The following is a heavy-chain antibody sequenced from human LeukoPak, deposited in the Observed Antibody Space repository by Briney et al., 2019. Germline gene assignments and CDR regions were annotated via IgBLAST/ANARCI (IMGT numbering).Heavy chain of an antibody. Sequence: ASVSVSCKASGYPFTGYYMHWVPQAPGQGLEWMGRINANSGGTSYTQKLQGSVTMTRDASLSTVYMDQSRLTYDEAAVYFCARAMGTLAAGDHWGQGTLVTVSS. CDR3: ARAMGTLAAGDH. V-gene: IGHV1-2*06. D-gene: IGHD7-27*01. CDR2: INANSGGT. J-gene: IGHJ4*02. CDR1: GYPFTGYY.